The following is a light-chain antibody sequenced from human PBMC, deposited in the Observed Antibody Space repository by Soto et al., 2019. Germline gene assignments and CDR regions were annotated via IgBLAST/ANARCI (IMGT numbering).Light chain of an antibody. V-gene: IGKV3-11*01. CDR1: QNVSTY. J-gene: IGKJ4*01. CDR2: NAS. CDR3: HQRRNLLT. Sequence: EIVLTQSPATLSLSPGERATLSCRASQNVSTYLAWYQQKPGQGPRLLIYNASTRATGIPARFSGRGSGTDFTLTISSLEREDFAVYYCHQRRNLLTFGGGTKVDIK.